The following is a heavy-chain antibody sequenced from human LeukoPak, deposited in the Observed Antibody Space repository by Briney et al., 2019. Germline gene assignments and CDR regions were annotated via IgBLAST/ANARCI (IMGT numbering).Heavy chain of an antibody. J-gene: IGHJ6*03. Sequence: GGSLRFSCAASGFTFSGYSMNWLRQVPGKGLEWISSISSSSAYIYQADSVKGRFTVSRDNAKNSLYLQMNSLRVEDTAVYYCVRAFGGYDSQRFYYNMDVWGKGTTVTVSS. CDR3: VRAFGGYDSQRFYYNMDV. D-gene: IGHD5-12*01. V-gene: IGHV3-21*01. CDR1: GFTFSGYS. CDR2: ISSSSAYI.